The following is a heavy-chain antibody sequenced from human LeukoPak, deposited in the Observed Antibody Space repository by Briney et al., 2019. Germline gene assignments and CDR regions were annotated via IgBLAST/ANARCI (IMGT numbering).Heavy chain of an antibody. CDR2: IYYSGST. CDR3: ARHEGELLPFDY. V-gene: IGHV4-39*01. J-gene: IGHJ4*02. D-gene: IGHD1-26*01. Sequence: PSETLSLTCTVSGGSISISSYYWGWIRQPPGKGLEWIGSIYYSGSTYYNPSLKSRVTISVDTSKNQFSLKLSSVTAADTAVYYCARHEGELLPFDYWGQGTLVTVSS. CDR1: GGSISISSYY.